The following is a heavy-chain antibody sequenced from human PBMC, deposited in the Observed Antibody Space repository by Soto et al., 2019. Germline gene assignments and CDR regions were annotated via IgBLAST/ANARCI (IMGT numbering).Heavy chain of an antibody. D-gene: IGHD3-10*01. CDR1: GGSFSGYY. Sequence: SETLSLTCAVYGGSFSGYYWTWIRQPPGTGLEWIGEINHSGSTNYNPSLKSRVTISVDTSKNQFSLKLSSVTAADTAVYYCARVLEGATMVRGVGNWFDPWGQGTLVTVSS. V-gene: IGHV4-34*01. CDR3: ARVLEGATMVRGVGNWFDP. J-gene: IGHJ5*02. CDR2: INHSGST.